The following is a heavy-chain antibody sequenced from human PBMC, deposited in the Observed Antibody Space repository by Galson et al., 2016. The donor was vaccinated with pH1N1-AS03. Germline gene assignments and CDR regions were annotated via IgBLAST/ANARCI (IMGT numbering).Heavy chain of an antibody. CDR3: LHSYTGH. V-gene: IGHV1-69*02. Sequence: SVKVSCKASGGTFSSYPINWVRQAPGQGLECIGRIIPLLGMTNYAQKFQGRVTITADTSTSTAYVELSSLRSEDTAVYYCLHSYTGHWGQGTLVTVSS. D-gene: IGHD3-16*02. CDR2: IIPLLGMT. J-gene: IGHJ4*02. CDR1: GGTFSSYP.